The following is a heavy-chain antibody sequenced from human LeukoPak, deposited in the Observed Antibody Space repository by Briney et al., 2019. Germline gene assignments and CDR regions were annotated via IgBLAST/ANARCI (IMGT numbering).Heavy chain of an antibody. V-gene: IGHV6-1*01. D-gene: IGHD1-26*01. J-gene: IGHJ3*02. CDR1: GDSVSSDSAA. Sequence: SQTLSLTCAISGDSVSSDSAAWNWIRQSPSRGLEWLGGTYYRSKWYNDYAVSVQSRITINPDTSKNQFSLHLNSVTPEDTAVYYCARGFYSGSYAGAFDIWGQGTMVTVSS. CDR3: ARGFYSGSYAGAFDI. CDR2: TYYRSKWYN.